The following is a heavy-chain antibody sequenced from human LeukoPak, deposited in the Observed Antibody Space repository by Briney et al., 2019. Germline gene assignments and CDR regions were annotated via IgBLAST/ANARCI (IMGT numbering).Heavy chain of an antibody. Sequence: GGSLRLSCAASGFTVGSNYMNWVRQAPGKGLEWVSVIYSGGGTYYADSVKGRFTISRDNSKNTLYLQMNSLRAEDTAMYYCASLTGYSSSWYEFDYWGQGTLVTVSS. J-gene: IGHJ4*02. D-gene: IGHD6-13*01. CDR2: IYSGGGT. CDR1: GFTVGSNY. CDR3: ASLTGYSSSWYEFDY. V-gene: IGHV3-53*01.